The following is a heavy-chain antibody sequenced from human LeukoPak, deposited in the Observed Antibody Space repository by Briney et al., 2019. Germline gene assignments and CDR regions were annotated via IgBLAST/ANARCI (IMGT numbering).Heavy chain of an antibody. V-gene: IGHV3-73*01. J-gene: IGHJ4*02. CDR3: TRPTRDDYGDYGVDY. CDR1: GFTFSGSA. Sequence: GGSLRLSCAASGFTFSGSAMHWVRQASGKGLEWIGRIRSKANSYATAYAASVKGRFTISRDDSKNTAYLKMNSLKAEDTAVYYCTRPTRDDYGDYGVDYWGQGTLVTVSS. CDR2: IRSKANSYAT. D-gene: IGHD4-17*01.